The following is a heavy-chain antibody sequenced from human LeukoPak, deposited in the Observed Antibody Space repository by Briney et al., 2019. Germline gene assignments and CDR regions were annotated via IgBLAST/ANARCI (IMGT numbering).Heavy chain of an antibody. D-gene: IGHD1-1*01. CDR1: GFTFSSHH. V-gene: IGHV3-21*04. CDR3: ARGTYWSPLDFDY. Sequence: GGSLRLSCAASGFTFSSHHCHWVRQAPGKGLEWVSSISSDSSSFKYYAHSVQGRFTISRDNARNSLYLQMSSLRAEDTAVYYCARGTYWSPLDFDYWGQGSLVTVS. J-gene: IGHJ4*02. CDR2: ISSDSSSFK.